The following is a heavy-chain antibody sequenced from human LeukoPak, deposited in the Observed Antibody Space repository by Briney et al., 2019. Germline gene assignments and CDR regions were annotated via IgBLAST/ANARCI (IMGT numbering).Heavy chain of an antibody. CDR3: ARRAFSSGYYYFDY. CDR1: GGSISSYY. V-gene: IGHV4-59*08. J-gene: IGHJ4*02. Sequence: SETLSLTCTVSGGSISSYYWSWIRQPPGKGLEWSGYIYYSGSTNYNPSLKSRVTISVDTSKNQFSMKLSSVTAADTAVYYCARRAFSSGYYYFDYWGQGTLVTVSS. D-gene: IGHD3-22*01. CDR2: IYYSGST.